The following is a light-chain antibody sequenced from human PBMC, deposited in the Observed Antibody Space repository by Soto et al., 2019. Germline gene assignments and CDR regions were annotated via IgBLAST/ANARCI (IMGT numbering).Light chain of an antibody. CDR3: QSYERRNRV. J-gene: IGLJ3*02. CDR2: EDN. V-gene: IGLV6-57*04. CDR1: SGSIASNY. Sequence: NFMLTQPHSVSESPGKTVTISCTRSSGSIASNYVHWYQQRPGNAPTAVISEDNPRPSGVPDRFSGTLHSPSNSASLTIPGRKSEDVPVYYFQSYERRNRVFGRGTQRPVL.